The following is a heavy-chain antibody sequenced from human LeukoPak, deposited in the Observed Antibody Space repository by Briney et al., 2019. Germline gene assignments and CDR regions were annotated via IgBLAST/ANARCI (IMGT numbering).Heavy chain of an antibody. CDR2: IYFNGST. Sequence: PSQTLSLTCAVSGGPIGRGLYSWTWIRQHPGKGLEWIGSIYFNGSTYYNPSLESRLTMSGDASKNQFSLRVNSVTAADTAVYYCAAYTIFGVAFWGQGTLVAVSS. V-gene: IGHV4-31*11. J-gene: IGHJ4*02. CDR3: AAYTIFGVAF. CDR1: GGPIGRGLYS. D-gene: IGHD3-3*01.